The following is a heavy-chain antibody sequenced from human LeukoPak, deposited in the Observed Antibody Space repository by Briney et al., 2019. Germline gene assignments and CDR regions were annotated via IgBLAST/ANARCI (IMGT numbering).Heavy chain of an antibody. J-gene: IGHJ4*02. CDR1: GFTFTNYW. CDR2: IKQDGSEK. V-gene: IGHV3-7*01. D-gene: IGHD2-15*01. Sequence: QPGGSLRLSCAASGFTFTNYWMNWVRQAPGKGLEWVARIKQDGSEKSYVESVKGRFTIPRDNAKNSLYLQMGSLRAEDTAVYYCAREGFCSGGICSYDNWGQGTLVTVSS. CDR3: AREGFCSGGICSYDN.